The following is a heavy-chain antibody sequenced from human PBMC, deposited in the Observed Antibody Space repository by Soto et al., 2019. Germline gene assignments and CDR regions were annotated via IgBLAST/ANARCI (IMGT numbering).Heavy chain of an antibody. Sequence: QVQLVESGGGVVQPGRSLRLSCAASGFTFSSYVMHWVRQAPGKGLEWVAVISYDGNNKYYADSVKGRFTISRDNSKNRLYLQMNSLRAEDTAVYYCARAGCDGGRCYTLVGLRYGMDVWGQGTTATVSS. V-gene: IGHV3-30-3*01. CDR3: ARAGCDGGRCYTLVGLRYGMDV. CDR1: GFTFSSYV. CDR2: ISYDGNNK. J-gene: IGHJ6*02. D-gene: IGHD2-15*01.